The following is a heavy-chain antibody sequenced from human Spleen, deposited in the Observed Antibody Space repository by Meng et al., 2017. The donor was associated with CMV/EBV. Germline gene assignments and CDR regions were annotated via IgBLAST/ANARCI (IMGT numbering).Heavy chain of an antibody. J-gene: IGHJ4*02. CDR3: ARVTTRYFDS. D-gene: IGHD1-1*01. CDR1: GFTFGDYA. Sequence: GESLKISCTASGFTFGDYAMSWVRQAPGKGLEWVGFIRSKAYGGTTEYAASVQGRFTISRDDSKSIAYLQMNSLRAEDTAVYYCARVTTRYFDSWGQGTLVTVSS. CDR2: IRSKAYGGTT. V-gene: IGHV3-49*04.